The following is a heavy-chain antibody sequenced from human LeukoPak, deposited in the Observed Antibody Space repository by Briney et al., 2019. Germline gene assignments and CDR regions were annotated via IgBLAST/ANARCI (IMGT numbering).Heavy chain of an antibody. V-gene: IGHV3-21*06. CDR1: GFTLSSYS. Sequence: GGSLRLSCAASGFTLSSYSMNWVRQAPGKGLEWVSSITSSSIYIYYADSVKGRFTVSRDNARNSLYLQMNSLRAEDTAVYYCASPRGSSGWYGDGFDIWGQGTMVTVSP. J-gene: IGHJ3*02. D-gene: IGHD6-19*01. CDR3: ASPRGSSGWYGDGFDI. CDR2: ITSSSIYI.